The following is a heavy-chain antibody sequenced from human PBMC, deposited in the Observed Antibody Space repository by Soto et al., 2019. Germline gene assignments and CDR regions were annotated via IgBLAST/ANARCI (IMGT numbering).Heavy chain of an antibody. D-gene: IGHD3-3*01. CDR1: GFTFSDYY. CDR2: ISSSGSTI. J-gene: IGHJ6*02. V-gene: IGHV3-11*01. Sequence: AGGSLRLSCAASGFTFSDYYMSWIRQAPGKGLEWVSYISSSGSTIYYADSVKGRFTISRDNAKNSLYLQMNSLRAADAAVYYCARGLEWLIDIYAMDVWGQGTTVTVSS. CDR3: ARGLEWLIDIYAMDV.